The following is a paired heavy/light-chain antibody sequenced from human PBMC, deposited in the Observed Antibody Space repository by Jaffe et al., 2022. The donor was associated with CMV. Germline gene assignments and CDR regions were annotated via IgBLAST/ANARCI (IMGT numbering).Heavy chain of an antibody. CDR1: GGTFSSYA. Sequence: QVQLVQSGAEVKKPGSSVKVSCKASGGTFSSYAISWVRQAPGQGLEWMGRIIPILGIANYAQKFQGRVTITADKSTSTAYMELSSLRSEDTAVYYCAVWYYYDSSGYYSGYYYYYMDVWGKGTTVTVSS. V-gene: IGHV1-69*09. J-gene: IGHJ6*03. CDR3: AVWYYYDSSGYYSGYYYYYMDV. CDR2: IIPILGIA. D-gene: IGHD3-22*01.
Light chain of an antibody. CDR3: SSYTSSSKVV. CDR1: SSDVGGYNY. CDR2: DVS. V-gene: IGLV2-14*03. Sequence: QSALTQPASVSGSPGQSITISCTGTSSDVGGYNYVSWYQQHPGKAPKLMIYDVSNRPSGVSNRFSGSKSGNTASLTISGLQAEDEADYYCSSYTSSSKVVFGGGTKLTVL. J-gene: IGLJ2*01.